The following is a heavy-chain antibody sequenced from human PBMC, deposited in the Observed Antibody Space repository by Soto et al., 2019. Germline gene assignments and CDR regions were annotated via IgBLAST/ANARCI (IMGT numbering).Heavy chain of an antibody. D-gene: IGHD3-3*01. CDR3: ARQGITIFGVVPRFDP. CDR2: IYYSGST. Sequence: SETLSLTCAVSGGSISSGGYSWSWIRQPPGKGLEWIGSIYYSGSTYYNPSLKSRVTISVDTSKNQFSLKLSSVTAADTAVYYCARQGITIFGVVPRFDPWGQGTLVTVSS. CDR1: GGSISSGGYS. V-gene: IGHV4-39*01. J-gene: IGHJ5*02.